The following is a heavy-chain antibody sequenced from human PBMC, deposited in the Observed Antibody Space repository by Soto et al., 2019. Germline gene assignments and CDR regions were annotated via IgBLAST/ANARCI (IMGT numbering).Heavy chain of an antibody. V-gene: IGHV1-69*13. J-gene: IGHJ4*02. CDR3: ARDSQQNYYGSGYDY. CDR2: IIPIFGTA. Sequence: GASVKVSCKASGGTFSSYAISWVRQAPGQGLEWMGGIIPIFGTANYAQKFQGRVTITADESTSTAYMELSSLRSEDTAVYYCARDSQQNYYGSGYDYWGQGTLVTVSS. D-gene: IGHD3-10*01. CDR1: GGTFSSYA.